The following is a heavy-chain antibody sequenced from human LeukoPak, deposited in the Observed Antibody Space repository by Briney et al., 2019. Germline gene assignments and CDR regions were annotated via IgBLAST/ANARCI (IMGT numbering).Heavy chain of an antibody. V-gene: IGHV4-59*04. CDR2: IYHSGST. CDR1: GGSISSYY. J-gene: IGHJ4*02. D-gene: IGHD6-19*01. CDR3: ASGRYSSDPINY. Sequence: SETLSLTCTVSGGSISSYYWSWIRQPPGKGLEWIGYIYHSGSTYYNPSLKSRVTISVDTSKNQFSLKLSSVTAADTAVYYCASGRYSSDPINYWGQGTLVTVSS.